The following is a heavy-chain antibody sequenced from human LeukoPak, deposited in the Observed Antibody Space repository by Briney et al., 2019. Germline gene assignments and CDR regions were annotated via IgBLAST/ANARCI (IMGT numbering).Heavy chain of an antibody. CDR1: GLTFSDYV. J-gene: IGHJ4*01. CDR3: ARRADFDY. Sequence: GGSLRLSCAASGLTFSDYVMHWVRQAPGKGLEWVAVISIDGNNKYYGDSVKGRFTISRDNAKNTLYLQMNSLRAEDTAVYYCARRADFDYWGHGTLVTVSS. CDR2: ISIDGNNK. V-gene: IGHV3-30*03.